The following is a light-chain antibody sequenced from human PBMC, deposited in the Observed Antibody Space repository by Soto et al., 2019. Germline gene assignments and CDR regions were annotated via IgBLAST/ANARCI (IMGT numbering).Light chain of an antibody. J-gene: IGKJ3*01. Sequence: DIQMTQSPSNLSASVGDRVTITCRASQTISTWLAWYQQKPGKAPKLLIFDASSLQSGVPSRFSGSGSGTEFTLTISILQPDDFATYYCQQYHSYAFTFGPGTKVDI. CDR3: QQYHSYAFT. CDR1: QTISTW. CDR2: DAS. V-gene: IGKV1-5*01.